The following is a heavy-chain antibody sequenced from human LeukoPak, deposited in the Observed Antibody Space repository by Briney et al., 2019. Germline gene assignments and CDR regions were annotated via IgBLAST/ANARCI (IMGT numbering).Heavy chain of an antibody. CDR1: GGSFKGYY. Sequence: SETLSLTCAVYGGSFKGYYWSWLRQPPAKGLEWIGEINPGGSTNYNASLKGRVAISADTSKNQFSLELSSVTAADTAVYYCASHRLYYHDMDVWGKGTTVTVSS. D-gene: IGHD2/OR15-2a*01. V-gene: IGHV4-34*01. J-gene: IGHJ6*03. CDR2: INPGGST. CDR3: ASHRLYYHDMDV.